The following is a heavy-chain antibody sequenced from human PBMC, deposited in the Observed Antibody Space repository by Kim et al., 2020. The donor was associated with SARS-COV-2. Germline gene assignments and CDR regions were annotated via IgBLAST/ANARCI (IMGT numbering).Heavy chain of an antibody. V-gene: IGHV1-46*01. CDR3: ARERYFDWGGGMDV. J-gene: IGHJ6*02. D-gene: IGHD3-9*01. Sequence: AQKYQGRDTMTRDTSTSTVYMELSSLRSEDTAVYYCARERYFDWGGGMDVWGQGTTVTVSS.